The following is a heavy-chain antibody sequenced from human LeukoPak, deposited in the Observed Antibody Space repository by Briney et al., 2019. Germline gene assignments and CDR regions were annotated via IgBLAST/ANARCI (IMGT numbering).Heavy chain of an antibody. V-gene: IGHV3-23*01. D-gene: IGHD3-16*01. CDR1: GFDFNNKNYA. Sequence: GGSLRLSCAASGFDFNNKNYAMSWVRQAPGKGLEWVSAISGSGGSTYYADSVKGRFTISRDNSKNTLYLQMNSLRAEDTAVYYCAKDRWDDDYVPPRLVDVWGKGTTVTVSS. J-gene: IGHJ6*04. CDR3: AKDRWDDDYVPPRLVDV. CDR2: ISGSGGST.